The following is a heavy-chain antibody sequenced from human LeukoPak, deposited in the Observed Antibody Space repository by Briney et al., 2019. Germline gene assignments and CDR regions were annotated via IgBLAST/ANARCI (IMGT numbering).Heavy chain of an antibody. V-gene: IGHV3-20*04. CDR3: ASRPYDNSGYYYV. CDR1: GFTFDDYG. Sequence: PGGSLRLSCAASGFTFDDYGMSWVRQTPGKGLEWVSGINWNGGSTAYADSVKGRFTISRDNAKNSLFLQMSSLRAEDTAVYYCASRPYDNSGYYYVWGQGTLVTVSS. J-gene: IGHJ4*02. D-gene: IGHD3-22*01. CDR2: INWNGGST.